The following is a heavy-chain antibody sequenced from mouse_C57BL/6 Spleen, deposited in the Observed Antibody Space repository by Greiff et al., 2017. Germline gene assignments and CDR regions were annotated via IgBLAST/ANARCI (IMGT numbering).Heavy chain of an antibody. D-gene: IGHD1-1*01. V-gene: IGHV1-52*01. J-gene: IGHJ1*03. Sequence: QVQLQQPGAELVRPGSSVKLSCKASGYTFTSYWMHWVKQRPIQGLEWIGNIDPSDSETHYNQKFKDKATLTVDKSSSTAYMQLSSLTSEDSAVYYCARGGGTVVANWYFDVWGTGTTVTVSS. CDR3: ARGGGTVVANWYFDV. CDR2: IDPSDSET. CDR1: GYTFTSYW.